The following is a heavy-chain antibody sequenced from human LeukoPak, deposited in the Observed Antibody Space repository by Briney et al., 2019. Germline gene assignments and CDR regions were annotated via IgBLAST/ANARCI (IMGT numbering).Heavy chain of an antibody. CDR2: INPHSGGT. J-gene: IGHJ6*03. CDR3: ARDRDSYGDYYFFYMDV. D-gene: IGHD5-18*01. Sequence: ASVKVSCKASGYTFNAYYIHWMRQAPGQGLEWMGWINPHSGGTNSTQKFQDRVTMTRDASISTVYMELSRLRSDDMAVYYCARDRDSYGDYYFFYMDVWGKGTTVAVSS. CDR1: GYTFNAYY. V-gene: IGHV1-2*02.